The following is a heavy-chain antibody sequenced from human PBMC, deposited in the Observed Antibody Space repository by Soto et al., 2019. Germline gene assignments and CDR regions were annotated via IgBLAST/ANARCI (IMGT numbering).Heavy chain of an antibody. CDR2: IIPIFVTA. Sequence: SVKVSCKASGGTFSSYAISWVRQAPGQGLEWMGGIIPIFVTANYAQKFQGRVTITADESTSTAYMELSSLRSEDTAVYYCARGAPLIHYYDSSGYSRPLDYRGQGSLVTGSS. CDR3: ARGAPLIHYYDSSGYSRPLDY. J-gene: IGHJ4*02. V-gene: IGHV1-69*13. D-gene: IGHD3-22*01. CDR1: GGTFSSYA.